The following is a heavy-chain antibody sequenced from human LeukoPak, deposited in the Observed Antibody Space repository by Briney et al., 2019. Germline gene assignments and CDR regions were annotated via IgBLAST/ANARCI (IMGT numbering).Heavy chain of an antibody. V-gene: IGHV4-59*01. CDR2: IYYSGST. CDR3: ARERLTMVRGAIGYYYYGMDV. D-gene: IGHD3-10*01. Sequence: SETLSLTCTVSGGSISSYYWSWIRQPPGKGLEWIGYIYYSGSTNYNPSLKSRVTISVDTSKNQFSLKLSSVTAADTAVYYCARERLTMVRGAIGYYYYGMDVWGQGTTVTVSS. CDR1: GGSISSYY. J-gene: IGHJ6*02.